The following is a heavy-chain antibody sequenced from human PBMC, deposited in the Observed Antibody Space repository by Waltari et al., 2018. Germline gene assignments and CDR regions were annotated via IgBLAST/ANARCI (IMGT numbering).Heavy chain of an antibody. CDR2: IRSKAYGGTT. Sequence: EVQLVESGGGLVQPGRSLRLSCTASGFTFGDYAMSWVRQAPGKGLEWVGFIRSKAYGGTTEYAASVKGRFTTSRDNARNTLHLQMNSLRVEDTAVYYCATGDSHAFDMWGQGTLVIVSS. J-gene: IGHJ3*02. CDR1: GFTFGDYA. CDR3: ATGDSHAFDM. V-gene: IGHV3-49*04. D-gene: IGHD4-17*01.